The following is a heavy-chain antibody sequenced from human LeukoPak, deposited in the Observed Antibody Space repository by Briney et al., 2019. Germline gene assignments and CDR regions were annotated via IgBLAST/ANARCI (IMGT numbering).Heavy chain of an antibody. D-gene: IGHD2-2*01. CDR1: GGTFSSYA. Sequence: SVKVSCKASGGTFSSYAISWVRQAPGQGLEWMGGIIPIFGTANYAQKFQGRVTITADESTSTAYMELSSLRSEDTAVYYCARDTQYCSSTSCYGDDAFDIWGQGTMVTVSS. CDR3: ARDTQYCSSTSCYGDDAFDI. V-gene: IGHV1-69*13. CDR2: IIPIFGTA. J-gene: IGHJ3*02.